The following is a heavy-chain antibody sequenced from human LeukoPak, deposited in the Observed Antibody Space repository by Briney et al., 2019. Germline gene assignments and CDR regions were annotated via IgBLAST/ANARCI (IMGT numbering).Heavy chain of an antibody. CDR2: IYYSGST. Sequence: SETLSLTCTVSGGSISSGDFYWSWIRQPPGKGLEWIGHIYYSGSTYYNPSLKSRVTISLDRSKNQFPLKLTSVTAADTAVYYCARAKVANSGLDYWGQGTLVTVSS. CDR3: ARAKVANSGLDY. CDR1: GGSISSGDFY. D-gene: IGHD1-26*01. J-gene: IGHJ4*02. V-gene: IGHV4-30-4*08.